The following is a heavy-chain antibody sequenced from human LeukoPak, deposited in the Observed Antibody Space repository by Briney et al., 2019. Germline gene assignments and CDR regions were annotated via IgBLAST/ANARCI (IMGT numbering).Heavy chain of an antibody. CDR3: ASNDYRDEGIDS. Sequence: ETLSLTCAVSGGSIRNSSFYWGWIRQPPGKGLEWVSSISYSGPHMFYADSVRGRFTISRDNAENSLFLQMNSLRAEDTAVYFCASNDYRDEGIDSWGQGTLVTVSS. V-gene: IGHV3-21*01. CDR2: ISYSGPHM. J-gene: IGHJ4*02. CDR1: GGSIRNSS. D-gene: IGHD4-17*01.